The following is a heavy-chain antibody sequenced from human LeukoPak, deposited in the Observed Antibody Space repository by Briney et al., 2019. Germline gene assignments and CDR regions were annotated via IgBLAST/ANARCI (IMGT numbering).Heavy chain of an antibody. Sequence: PGGSLRLSCTASGFTFSSYWMSWVRQAPGKGLEWVANIMQGGTEKYYVDSVKGRFAISRDNAKNSLYLQMTSLRAEDTAVYFCARLVTGYYTYYFDYWGQGTLVTVSS. J-gene: IGHJ4*02. CDR2: IMQGGTEK. CDR1: GFTFSSYW. D-gene: IGHD3/OR15-3a*01. CDR3: ARLVTGYYTYYFDY. V-gene: IGHV3-7*01.